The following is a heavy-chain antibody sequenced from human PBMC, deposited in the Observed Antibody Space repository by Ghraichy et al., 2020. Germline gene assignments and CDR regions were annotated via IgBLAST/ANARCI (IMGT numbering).Heavy chain of an antibody. Sequence: GGSLRLSCAASGFTFSTYGMHWVRQAPGKGLEWVTLIWHDGSNTYYEDSVKGRFTISRDNSKNTLFLQMNSLRAEDTALYYCARSHSSGDNQFDYWGQGTQVIVSS. V-gene: IGHV3-33*01. CDR3: ARSHSSGDNQFDY. CDR2: IWHDGSNT. D-gene: IGHD4-17*01. CDR1: GFTFSTYG. J-gene: IGHJ4*02.